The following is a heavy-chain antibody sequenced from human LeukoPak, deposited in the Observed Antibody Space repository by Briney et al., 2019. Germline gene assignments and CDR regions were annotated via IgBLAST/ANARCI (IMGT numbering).Heavy chain of an antibody. CDR2: IYYSGST. J-gene: IGHJ5*02. CDR3: ARGTGTTFGLDWFDP. CDR1: GGSISSHY. Sequence: PSETLSLTCTVSGGSISSHYWSWIRQPPGKGLEWIGYIYYSGSTNYNPSLKSRVTISVDTSKTQFSLKLSSVTAADTAVYYCARGTGTTFGLDWFDPWGQGTLVTVSS. V-gene: IGHV4-59*08. D-gene: IGHD1-7*01.